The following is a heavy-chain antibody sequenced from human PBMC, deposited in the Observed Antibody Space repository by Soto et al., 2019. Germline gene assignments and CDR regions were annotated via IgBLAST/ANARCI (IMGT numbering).Heavy chain of an antibody. CDR3: AREGKGPNYYDSTGYYYGYGMDV. Sequence: VSVKVSCKSPGYTFTGYYMHWVRHAPGQGLEWMGWINPNSGGTNYAQKFQDWVTMTRDTSISTAYMELSRLRSDDTAVYYCAREGKGPNYYDSTGYYYGYGMDVWGQGTTVTVSS. J-gene: IGHJ6*02. CDR2: INPNSGGT. V-gene: IGHV1-2*04. D-gene: IGHD3-22*01. CDR1: GYTFTGYY.